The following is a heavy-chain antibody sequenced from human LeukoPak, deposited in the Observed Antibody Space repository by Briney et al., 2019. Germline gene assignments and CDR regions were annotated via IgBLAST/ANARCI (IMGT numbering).Heavy chain of an antibody. CDR2: INPSGGST. Sequence: ASVKVSCKASGYTFTSYYMHWVRQAPGQGLEWMGIINPSGGSTSYAQKFQGRVTMTRDTSTSTVYMELSSLRSEDTAVYYCARDHRRWLNGLDYYYMAVWGKGTTVTVSS. V-gene: IGHV1-46*01. J-gene: IGHJ6*03. D-gene: IGHD5-24*01. CDR1: GYTFTSYY. CDR3: ARDHRRWLNGLDYYYMAV.